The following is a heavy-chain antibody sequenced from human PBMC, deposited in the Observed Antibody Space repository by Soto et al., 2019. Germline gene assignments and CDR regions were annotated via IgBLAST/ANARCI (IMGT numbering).Heavy chain of an antibody. CDR3: ARTQQACGYRSSFSLAY. V-gene: IGHV5-51*01. D-gene: IGHD6-19*01. J-gene: IGHJ4*02. CDR1: GFTFTTYW. Sequence: PGESLKISCKGFGFTFTTYWIAWVRQMPGKGLEWMGIIYAGDSDTRYSPSFQCQVTISPDKSINTAYLQWTSVKASDTAIYYCARTQQACGYRSSFSLAYWGQGTQVTVSS. CDR2: IYAGDSDT.